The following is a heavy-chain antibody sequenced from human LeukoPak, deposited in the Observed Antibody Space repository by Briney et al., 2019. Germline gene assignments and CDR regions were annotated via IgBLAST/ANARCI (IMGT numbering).Heavy chain of an antibody. Sequence: GGSLRLSCAASGFTFSSYSMNWVRQAPGKGLEWVSSISSSSSYIYYADSVKGRFTISRDNAKNSLYLQMNSLRAEDTAVYYCARDFENFTVSEMFDPWGQGTLVTVSS. V-gene: IGHV3-21*01. CDR2: ISSSSSYI. CDR3: ARDFENFTVSEMFDP. CDR1: GFTFSSYS. D-gene: IGHD4-17*01. J-gene: IGHJ5*02.